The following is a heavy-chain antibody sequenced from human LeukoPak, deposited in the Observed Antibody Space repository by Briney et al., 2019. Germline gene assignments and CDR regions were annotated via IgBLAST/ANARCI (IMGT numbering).Heavy chain of an antibody. Sequence: PSETLSLTCTVSGGSISSDYWSWIRQPAGKGLEWIGRIYTTGSTNYSPSLKSRVTMSVDTSKNQFSLKLSSVTAADTALYYCARYAAPGYYFDYWGQGVVVIVSS. D-gene: IGHD6-25*01. CDR2: IYTTGST. CDR3: ARYAAPGYYFDY. CDR1: GGSISSDY. V-gene: IGHV4-4*07. J-gene: IGHJ4*02.